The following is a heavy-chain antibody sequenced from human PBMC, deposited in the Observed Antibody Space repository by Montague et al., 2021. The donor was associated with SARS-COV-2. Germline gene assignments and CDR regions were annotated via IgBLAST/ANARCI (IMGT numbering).Heavy chain of an antibody. CDR2: INYNGAT. V-gene: IGHV4-39*01. CDR3: ASPSSTGNYYY. J-gene: IGHJ4*02. D-gene: IGHD1-26*01. Sequence: SETLSLTCSVSGDSIYTSRYYWGWIRQPPGKGLEWIGSINYNGATYYNPSLKSRVTISVDTSKNQISLKVNSVTAADTAVYYCASPSSTGNYYYWGQGTLVTVSS. CDR1: GDSIYTSRYY.